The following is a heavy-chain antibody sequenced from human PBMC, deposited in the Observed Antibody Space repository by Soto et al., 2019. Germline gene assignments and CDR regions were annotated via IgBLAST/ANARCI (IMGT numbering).Heavy chain of an antibody. CDR3: APLSVSLSGPYGIHV. Sequence: SETLSLTCSVSGYSFSSSDYYWAWIRQPPGKGLEWIGGMLYSGLTYYNPSLKSRVTLSVDASQNHFSVRLNSGTASDTAVYYCAPLSVSLSGPYGIHVWGQGTTVTVSS. D-gene: IGHD2-15*01. V-gene: IGHV4-39*02. CDR1: GYSFSSSDYY. CDR2: MLYSGLT. J-gene: IGHJ6*02.